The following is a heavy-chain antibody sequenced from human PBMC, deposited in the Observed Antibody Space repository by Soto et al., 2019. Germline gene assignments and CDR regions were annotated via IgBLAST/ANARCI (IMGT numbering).Heavy chain of an antibody. J-gene: IGHJ6*02. V-gene: IGHV3-48*02. CDR3: ASAVTGGLGV. CDR1: GFTFSLYS. CDR2: ISRSSTGI. Sequence: EVQLVESGGGLVQPGGSLRLSCAASGFTFSLYSMSWVRQAPGKGLEWVSYISRSSTGIHYADSVKGRFTISRDDATNSMHLQMNRVSDGHTAGSGCASAVTGGLGVWGQGTTVSISS. D-gene: IGHD5-18*01.